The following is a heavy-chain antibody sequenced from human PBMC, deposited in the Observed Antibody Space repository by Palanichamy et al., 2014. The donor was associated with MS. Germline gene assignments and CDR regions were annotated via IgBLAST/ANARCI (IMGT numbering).Heavy chain of an antibody. CDR1: GGTFSSHV. D-gene: IGHD3-22*01. Sequence: QVQLVQSGAEVKKPGSSVKVSCKASGGTFSSHVINWVRQAPGQGPEWMGRIIPMIGLVKYAQKFQDRVTITADKSTSTAYMELSRLKSDDTAVYYCARARLGDAMIVLVEDYFDHWGQGTQVTVSS. CDR2: IIPMIGLV. J-gene: IGHJ4*02. CDR3: ARARLGDAMIVLVEDYFDH. V-gene: IGHV1-69*04.